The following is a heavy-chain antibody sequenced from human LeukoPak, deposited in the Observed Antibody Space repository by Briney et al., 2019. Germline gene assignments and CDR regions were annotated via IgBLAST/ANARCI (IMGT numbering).Heavy chain of an antibody. CDR1: GFTFSSYA. D-gene: IGHD1-26*01. V-gene: IGHV3-23*01. Sequence: GGSLRLSCAASGFTFSSYAMSWVRQAPGKGLEWVSAISCSGGSTYYADSVKGRFTISRDNSKNTLYLQMNSLRAEDTAVYYCAKCPSGGCRGYFDYWGQGTLVTVSS. CDR2: ISCSGGST. J-gene: IGHJ4*02. CDR3: AKCPSGGCRGYFDY.